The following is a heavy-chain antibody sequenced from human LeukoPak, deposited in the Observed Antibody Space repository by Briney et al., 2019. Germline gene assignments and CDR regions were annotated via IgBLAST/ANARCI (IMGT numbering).Heavy chain of an antibody. CDR1: GFTFSDYY. V-gene: IGHV3-11*04. CDR3: ASLPDTVTTIFFDY. CDR2: ISSSGSTI. Sequence: KPGGSLRLSCGASGFTFSDYYMSWIRQAPGKGLEWVSYISSSGSTIYYADSVKGRFTISRDNAKNSLYLQINSLRAEDTAVYYCASLPDTVTTIFFDYWGQGTLVTVSS. J-gene: IGHJ4*02. D-gene: IGHD4-17*01.